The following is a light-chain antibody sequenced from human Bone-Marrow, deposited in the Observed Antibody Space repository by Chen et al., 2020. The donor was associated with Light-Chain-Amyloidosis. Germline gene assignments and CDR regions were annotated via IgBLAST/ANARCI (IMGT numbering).Light chain of an antibody. J-gene: IGKJ2*02. Sequence: DIQMTQSPSSLSASVGDRVTITCQASQDIKKFLNWYQQKPGKAPELLIYDASDLNTVFPSRFSGSESGTHFTFTISSLQHEDVATYFCQQLDSVPRTFGPGTKLEIK. CDR2: DAS. V-gene: IGKV1-33*01. CDR3: QQLDSVPRT. CDR1: QDIKKF.